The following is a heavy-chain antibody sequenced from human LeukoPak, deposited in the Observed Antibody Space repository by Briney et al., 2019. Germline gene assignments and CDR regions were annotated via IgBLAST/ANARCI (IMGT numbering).Heavy chain of an antibody. J-gene: IGHJ4*02. CDR3: ASDGGAFKDFDY. V-gene: IGHV4-38-2*02. CDR2: IYHSGST. Sequence: SETLSLTCTVSGYSISSGYYWSWIRQPPGQGLEWIGNIYHSGSTYYNPSLKSRLTISVDTSKNQFSLKLSSVTAADTAVYYCASDGGAFKDFDYWGQGALVTVSS. D-gene: IGHD2-15*01. CDR1: GYSISSGYY.